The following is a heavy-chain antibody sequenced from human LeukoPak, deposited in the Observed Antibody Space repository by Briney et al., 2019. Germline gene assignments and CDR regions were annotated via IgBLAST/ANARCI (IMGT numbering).Heavy chain of an antibody. D-gene: IGHD6-13*01. J-gene: IGHJ5*02. V-gene: IGHV1-69*13. CDR2: IIPTFGTA. Sequence: SVKVSCKASGGTFSSYAISWVRQAPGQGLEWMGGIIPTFGTANYAQKFQGRVTTTADESTSTAYMELRSLRSQDTAVYYCARDRSGIAAAVSHHWFDPWGQGTLVTVS. CDR3: ARDRSGIAAAVSHHWFDP. CDR1: GGTFSSYA.